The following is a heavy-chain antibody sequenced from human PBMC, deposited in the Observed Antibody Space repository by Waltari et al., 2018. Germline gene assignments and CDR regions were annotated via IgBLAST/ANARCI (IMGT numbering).Heavy chain of an antibody. CDR3: AKAPMVVIWELHFDY. J-gene: IGHJ4*02. D-gene: IGHD1-26*01. CDR2: ISGSGGST. CDR1: GFTFSSYA. Sequence: EVQLLESGGGLVQPGGSLRLSCTASGFTFSSYAMSWVRQAPGKGLEWVSAISGSGGSTYYADSVKGRFTISRDNSKNTLYLQMNSLRAEDTAVYYCAKAPMVVIWELHFDYWGQGTLVTVSS. V-gene: IGHV3-23*01.